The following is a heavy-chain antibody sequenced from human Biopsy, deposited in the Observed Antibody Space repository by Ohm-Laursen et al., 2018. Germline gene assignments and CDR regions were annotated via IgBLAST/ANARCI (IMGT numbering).Heavy chain of an antibody. D-gene: IGHD6-19*01. CDR2: TFKDGNT. J-gene: IGHJ4*02. Sequence: GTLSLTCAVSGYSISSDYRWGWIRQAPGKTLEWLGNTFKDGNTHYNPSLRSRLIISIDTSKNQFSLMMTSVSGADTAVYFCARVGSGWAPFDKWGPGTLVTVSS. V-gene: IGHV4-38-2*01. CDR3: ARVGSGWAPFDK. CDR1: GYSISSDYR.